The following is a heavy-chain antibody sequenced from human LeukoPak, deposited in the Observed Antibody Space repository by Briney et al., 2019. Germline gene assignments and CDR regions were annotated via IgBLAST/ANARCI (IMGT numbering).Heavy chain of an antibody. Sequence: GESLKISCKGSGYSFTGYWIGWVRQMPGKGLEWMGIIYPGDSDTRYSPSFQGQVTISADKSISTAYLQWSSLKASDTAMYYCASLYYYDSSGYYPFEYWGQGTLVTVSS. CDR3: ASLYYYDSSGYYPFEY. CDR1: GYSFTGYW. D-gene: IGHD3-22*01. V-gene: IGHV5-51*01. J-gene: IGHJ4*02. CDR2: IYPGDSDT.